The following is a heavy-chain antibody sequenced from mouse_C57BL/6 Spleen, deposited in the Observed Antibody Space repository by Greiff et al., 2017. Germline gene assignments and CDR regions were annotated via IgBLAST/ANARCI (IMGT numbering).Heavy chain of an antibody. D-gene: IGHD2-5*01. J-gene: IGHJ1*03. Sequence: EVMLVESEGGLVQPGSSMKLSCTASGFTFSDYYMAWVRQVPEKGLEWVANINYDGSSTYYLDSLKSRFIISRDNAKNILYLQMSSLKSEDTATYYCARTSPTIVTRWYFDVWGTGTTVTVSS. CDR2: INYDGSST. CDR1: GFTFSDYY. CDR3: ARTSPTIVTRWYFDV. V-gene: IGHV5-16*01.